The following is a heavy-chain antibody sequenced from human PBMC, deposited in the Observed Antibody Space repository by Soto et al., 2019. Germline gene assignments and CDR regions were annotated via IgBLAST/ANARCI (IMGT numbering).Heavy chain of an antibody. Sequence: GGSLRLSCAASGFTFSSYGMHWVRQAPGKGLEWVAVISYDGSNKYYADSVKGRFTISRDNSKNTLYLQMNSLRAEDTAVYYCAKPAQQWLVRGCDYWGQGTLVTVSS. D-gene: IGHD6-19*01. CDR2: ISYDGSNK. CDR1: GFTFSSYG. V-gene: IGHV3-30*18. CDR3: AKPAQQWLVRGCDY. J-gene: IGHJ4*02.